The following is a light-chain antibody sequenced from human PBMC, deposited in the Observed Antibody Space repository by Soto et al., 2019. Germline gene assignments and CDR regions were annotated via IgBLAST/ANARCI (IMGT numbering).Light chain of an antibody. V-gene: IGKV3-11*01. J-gene: IGKJ3*01. CDR3: QLRSKMPLR. Sequence: EMDMAQYPATRSASPGERATLSCRASQSVSSNLAWYQQKPGQATRLLIYDASNRATGIPDRVSGTGYETDSTLTISSLELEDFAIYNCQLRSKMPLRFGAGTKVDIK. CDR2: DAS. CDR1: QSVSSN.